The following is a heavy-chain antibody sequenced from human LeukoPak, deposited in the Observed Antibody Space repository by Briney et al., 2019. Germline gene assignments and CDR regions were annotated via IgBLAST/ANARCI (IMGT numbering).Heavy chain of an antibody. CDR2: ISGSGGST. CDR3: AKDVYYYDSSGSNAFDI. D-gene: IGHD3-22*01. V-gene: IGHV3-23*01. J-gene: IGHJ3*02. CDR1: GFTFSSYA. Sequence: QAGGSLRLSCAASGFTFSSYAMSWVRQAPGKGLEWVSAISGSGGSTYYADSVKGRFTISRDNSKNTLYLQMNSLRAEDTAVYYCAKDVYYYDSSGSNAFDIWGQGTMVTVSS.